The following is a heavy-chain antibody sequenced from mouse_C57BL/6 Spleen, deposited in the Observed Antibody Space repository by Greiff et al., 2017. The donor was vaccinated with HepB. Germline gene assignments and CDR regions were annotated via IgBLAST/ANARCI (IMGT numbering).Heavy chain of an antibody. CDR1: GYSITSGYY. V-gene: IGHV3-6*01. CDR3: ARDEI. CDR2: ISYDGSN. Sequence: DVKLQESGPGLVKPSQSLSLTCSVTGYSITSGYYWNWIRQFPGNKLEWMGYISYDGSNNYNPSLKNRISITRDTSKNQFFLKLNSVTTEDTATYYCARDEIWGQGTTLTVSS. J-gene: IGHJ2*01.